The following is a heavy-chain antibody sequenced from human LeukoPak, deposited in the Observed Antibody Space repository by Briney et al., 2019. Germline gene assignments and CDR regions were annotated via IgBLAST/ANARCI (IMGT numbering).Heavy chain of an antibody. V-gene: IGHV3-49*04. Sequence: GRSLSLSCTASGVTFGDYAISWVRQAPGKGLEWVGFIRSRAYGGTTEHAASVKGRFTISRDDSKSIAYLQMNSLRTEDTAVYYCTRLVGYCSGGSCYEKVVFHYWGQGTLVTVSS. CDR2: IRSRAYGGTT. D-gene: IGHD2-15*01. J-gene: IGHJ4*02. CDR1: GVTFGDYA. CDR3: TRLVGYCSGGSCYEKVVFHY.